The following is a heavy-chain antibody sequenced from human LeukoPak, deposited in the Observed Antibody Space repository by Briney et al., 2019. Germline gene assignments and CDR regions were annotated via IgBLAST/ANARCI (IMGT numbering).Heavy chain of an antibody. D-gene: IGHD3-10*01. Sequence: GGSLRLSCAASGFTFSSYGMHWVRQAPGKGLEWVAFIRYDGSNKYYADSVKGRFTISRDNSKNTLYLQMNSLRAEDTAVYYCAKLMVRGVISDNWFDPWGQGTLVTVSS. V-gene: IGHV3-30*02. CDR2: IRYDGSNK. CDR3: AKLMVRGVISDNWFDP. CDR1: GFTFSSYG. J-gene: IGHJ5*02.